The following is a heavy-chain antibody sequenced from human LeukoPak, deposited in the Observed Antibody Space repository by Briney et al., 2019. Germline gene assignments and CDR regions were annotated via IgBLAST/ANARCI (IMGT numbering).Heavy chain of an antibody. CDR2: IYYSGST. J-gene: IGHJ6*02. D-gene: IGHD6-6*01. V-gene: IGHV4-61*01. CDR1: GGSISSSSYY. CDR3: ARAGAARPPYGMDV. Sequence: PSETLSLTCTVSGGSISSSSYYWSWIRQPPGKGLEWIGYIYYSGSTNYNPSLKSRVTISVDTSKNQFSLKLSSVTAADTAVYYCARAGAARPPYGMDVWGQGTTVTVSS.